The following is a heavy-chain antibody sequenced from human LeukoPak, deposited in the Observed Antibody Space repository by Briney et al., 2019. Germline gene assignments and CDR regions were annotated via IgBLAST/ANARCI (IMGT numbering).Heavy chain of an antibody. D-gene: IGHD3-10*01. CDR1: GYTFTSYG. CDR3: ARGPVYYGSEKYGMDV. J-gene: IGHJ6*02. Sequence: ASVKVSCKASGYTFTSYGISWVRQAPGQGLEWMGWISAYNGNTNYAQKLQGRVTMTTDTSTSTAYMELRSLRSDDTAVYYCARGPVYYGSEKYGMDVWGQGTTVTVSS. CDR2: ISAYNGNT. V-gene: IGHV1-18*01.